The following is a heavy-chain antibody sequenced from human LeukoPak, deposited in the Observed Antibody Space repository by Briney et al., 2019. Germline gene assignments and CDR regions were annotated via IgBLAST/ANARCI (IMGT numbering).Heavy chain of an antibody. Sequence: SVKVSCKASGGTFSSYAISWVRQAPGQGLEWMGGIIPIFGTANYAQKFQGRVTITADESTSTAYMELSSLRSEDTAMYYCARGPAGSRATLASWGQGTLVTVSS. V-gene: IGHV1-69*13. D-gene: IGHD6-19*01. CDR1: GGTFSSYA. CDR2: IIPIFGTA. J-gene: IGHJ5*02. CDR3: ARGPAGSRATLAS.